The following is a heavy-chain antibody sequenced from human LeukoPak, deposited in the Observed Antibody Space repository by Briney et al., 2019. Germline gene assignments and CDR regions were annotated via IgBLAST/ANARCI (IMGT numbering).Heavy chain of an antibody. V-gene: IGHV1-3*04. J-gene: IGHJ4*02. CDR2: INTGNGNT. CDR1: GYTFTSYT. D-gene: IGHD6-6*01. CDR3: ARSIAARHCDY. Sequence: GASVKVSCKASGYTFTSYTIHWVRQAPGQRLEWMGWINTGNGNTEYSQKFQGRVTVTTDTSASTAYMELSSLRSEHTAVYYCARSIAARHCDYWGQGTLVTVSS.